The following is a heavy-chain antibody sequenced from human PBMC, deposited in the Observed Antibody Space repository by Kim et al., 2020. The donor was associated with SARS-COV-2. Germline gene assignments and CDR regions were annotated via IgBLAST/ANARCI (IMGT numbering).Heavy chain of an antibody. V-gene: IGHV3-7*01. J-gene: IGHJ4*02. Sequence: GGSLRLSCAASGFTFSSYWMSWVRQASGKGLEWVANIKQDGSEKYYVDSVKGRFTISRDNAKNSLYLQMNSLRDEDTAVYYCARVGSSSWYFDYWGQGTLVTVSS. CDR1: GFTFSSYW. CDR2: IKQDGSEK. D-gene: IGHD6-13*01. CDR3: ARVGSSSWYFDY.